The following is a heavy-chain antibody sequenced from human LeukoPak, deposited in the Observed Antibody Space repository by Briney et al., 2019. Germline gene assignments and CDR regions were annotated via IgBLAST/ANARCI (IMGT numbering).Heavy chain of an antibody. CDR2: IYPGDSDT. D-gene: IGHD3-22*01. J-gene: IGHJ3*02. CDR3: ARRPSGYYDSSGYSGGDGAFDI. V-gene: IGHV5-51*01. Sequence: PGESLKISCKGSGYSFTSYWIGWVRQMPGKGLEWMGIIYPGDSDTRYSPSFQGQVTISADKSISTAYLHWSSLKASDTAMYYCARRPSGYYDSSGYSGGDGAFDIWGQGTMVTVSS. CDR1: GYSFTSYW.